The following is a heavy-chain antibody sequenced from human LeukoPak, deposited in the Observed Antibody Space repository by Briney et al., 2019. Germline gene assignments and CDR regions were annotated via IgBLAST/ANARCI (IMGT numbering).Heavy chain of an antibody. D-gene: IGHD2-2*03. V-gene: IGHV3-21*01. CDR3: GKDLDIVIVPASWFDP. CDR2: ISSTSSYL. CDR1: GFTFSSYA. Sequence: PGGSLRLSCSASGFTFSSYAMHWVRQTPGKGLEWVSSISSTSSYLFYADSVKGRFTISRDNAKNSLYLQMNSLRAEDTAVYYCGKDLDIVIVPASWFDPWGQGTLVTVSS. J-gene: IGHJ5*02.